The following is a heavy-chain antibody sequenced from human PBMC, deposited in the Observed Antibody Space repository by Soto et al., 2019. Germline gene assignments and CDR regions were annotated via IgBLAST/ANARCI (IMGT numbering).Heavy chain of an antibody. CDR3: AKAVGDY. CDR2: FSGSGGAT. D-gene: IGHD1-26*01. CDR1: GFIASNHA. V-gene: IGHV3-23*01. J-gene: IGHJ4*02. Sequence: HPGGSLRLSCAASGFIASNHAMSWVRQAPGKGLEWVSGFSGSGGATFYADSVKGRFTISRDSSKNTIYLQMDRLRADDTAVYYCAKAVGDYWGRGTLVTVSS.